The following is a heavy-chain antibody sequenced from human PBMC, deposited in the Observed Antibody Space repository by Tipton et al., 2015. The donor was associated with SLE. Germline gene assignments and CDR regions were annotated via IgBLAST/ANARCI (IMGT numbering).Heavy chain of an antibody. CDR3: AKDLAVVKAWFDP. V-gene: IGHV4-59*11. Sequence: TLSLTCTVSGGSISSHYWSWIRQPPGKGLEWIGYIYYSGSTNYNPSLKSRVTISVDTSKNQFSLKLSSVTAADTAVYYCAKDLAVVKAWFDPWGQGTLVTVSS. J-gene: IGHJ5*02. CDR1: GGSISSHY. CDR2: IYYSGST. D-gene: IGHD4-23*01.